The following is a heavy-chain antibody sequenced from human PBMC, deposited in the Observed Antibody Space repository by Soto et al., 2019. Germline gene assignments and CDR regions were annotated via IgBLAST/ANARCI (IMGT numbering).Heavy chain of an antibody. CDR2: IYYSGST. CDR1: GGSISSGGYY. V-gene: IGHV4-31*03. J-gene: IGHJ4*02. Sequence: SETLSLTCTVSGGSISSGGYYWSWIRQHPGKGLEWIGYIYYSGSTYYNPSLKSRVTISVDTSKNQFSLKPSSVTAADTAVYYCARDRRGSYYNDYWGQGTLVTVSS. D-gene: IGHD3-10*01. CDR3: ARDRRGSYYNDY.